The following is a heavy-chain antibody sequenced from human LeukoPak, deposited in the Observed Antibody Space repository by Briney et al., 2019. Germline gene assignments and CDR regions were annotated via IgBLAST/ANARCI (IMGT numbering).Heavy chain of an antibody. V-gene: IGHV3-23*01. Sequence: GGSLRLSCAASGFTFSNSAMSWVRQAPGKGLEWVSSISGSGDRTYYADSVKGRFTISRDTSKNTLYLEMNSLRVEDAAVYYCAKYRGFGDSYDSWGQGTLVTVSS. CDR2: ISGSGDRT. CDR3: AKYRGFGDSYDS. J-gene: IGHJ4*02. CDR1: GFTFSNSA. D-gene: IGHD3-10*01.